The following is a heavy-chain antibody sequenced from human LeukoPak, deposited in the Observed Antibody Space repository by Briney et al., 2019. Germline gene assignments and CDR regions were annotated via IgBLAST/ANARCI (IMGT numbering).Heavy chain of an antibody. CDR2: IYHSGST. CDR1: GGSISSGGYS. D-gene: IGHD3-10*01. V-gene: IGHV4-30-2*01. J-gene: IGHJ5*02. CDR3: ARSYGSGSYYKNPYNWFDP. Sequence: SETLSLTCAVSGGSISSGGYSWSWIRQPPGKGLEWIGYIYHSGSTYYNLSLKSRVTISVDRSKNQFSLKLSSVTAADTAVYYCARSYGSGSYYKNPYNWFDPWGQGTLVTVSS.